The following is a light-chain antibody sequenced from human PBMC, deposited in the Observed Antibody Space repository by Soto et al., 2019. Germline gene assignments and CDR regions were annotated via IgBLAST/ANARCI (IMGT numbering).Light chain of an antibody. Sequence: QSVLTQPPSVSGAPGQRVTISSTGSSSNIGAGYDVHWYQQLPGTAPKLLIYGNNNRPSGVPDRFSGSKSGTSASLAITGLQAEDEADYYYQSYDSSLSVVFGGGTKLTVL. CDR1: SSNIGAGYD. CDR2: GNN. V-gene: IGLV1-40*01. CDR3: QSYDSSLSVV. J-gene: IGLJ2*01.